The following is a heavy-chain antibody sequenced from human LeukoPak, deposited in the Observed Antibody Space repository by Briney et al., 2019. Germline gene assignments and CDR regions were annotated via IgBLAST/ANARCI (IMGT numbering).Heavy chain of an antibody. CDR2: ISSSSSYM. CDR1: GFTFSSYM. CDR3: VRVVPETGTPDY. V-gene: IGHV3-21*01. D-gene: IGHD1-1*01. Sequence: PGGSLRLSCAASGFTFSSYMMNWVRQAPGKGLQWLASISSSSSYMFYADSVEGRFTISRDNAKKSLYLQMNSLRSEDTALYYCVRVVPETGTPDYWGQGALVTVSS. J-gene: IGHJ4*02.